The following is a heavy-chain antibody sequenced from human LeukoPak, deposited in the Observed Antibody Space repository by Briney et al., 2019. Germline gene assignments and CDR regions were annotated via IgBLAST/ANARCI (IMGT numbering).Heavy chain of an antibody. CDR3: ARDRGDSGSYLPTV. Sequence: VASVKVSCKASGYTFTSYGISWVRQAPGQGLEWMGGIIPIFGTANYAQKFQGRVTITADESTSTAYMELSSLRSEDTAVYYCARDRGDSGSYLPTVWGQGTLVTVSS. D-gene: IGHD1-26*01. CDR1: GYTFTSYG. J-gene: IGHJ4*02. V-gene: IGHV1-69*13. CDR2: IIPIFGTA.